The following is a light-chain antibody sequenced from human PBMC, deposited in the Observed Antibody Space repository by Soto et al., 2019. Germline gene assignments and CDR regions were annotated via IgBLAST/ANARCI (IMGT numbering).Light chain of an antibody. Sequence: DIQMTQSPSSQSASVGDRVTITCRASQYINSYLNWYQQKPGKAPKLLIYAASSLQSGVPSRFSGIGSETDFTLTISSLQPDDFATYYCQQSFSTPRTFGQGTRLDI. CDR2: AAS. V-gene: IGKV1-39*01. CDR1: QYINSY. CDR3: QQSFSTPRT. J-gene: IGKJ1*01.